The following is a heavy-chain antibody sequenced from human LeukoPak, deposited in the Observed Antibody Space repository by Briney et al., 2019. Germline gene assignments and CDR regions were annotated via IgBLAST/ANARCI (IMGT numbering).Heavy chain of an antibody. CDR2: INPNSGGT. CDR3: ARPISLAAAGTHDAFDI. D-gene: IGHD6-13*01. V-gene: IGHV1-2*02. J-gene: IGHJ3*02. Sequence: ASVKVSCKASGYTFTGYYMHWVRQAPGQGLEWMGWINPNSGGTNYAQKFQGRVTMTRDTSISTACMELSRLRSDDTAVYYCARPISLAAAGTHDAFDIWGQGTMVTVSS. CDR1: GYTFTGYY.